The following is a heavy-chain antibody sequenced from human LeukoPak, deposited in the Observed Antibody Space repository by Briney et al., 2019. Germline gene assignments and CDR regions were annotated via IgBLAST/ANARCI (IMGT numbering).Heavy chain of an antibody. V-gene: IGHV3-23*01. Sequence: GGSLRLSCAASGFTFSSYAMSWVRQAPGKGLEWVSAISGSGGSTYYADSVKGRFTISRDNSKNTLYLQMNSLRAEDTAVYYCAKDSAYCGGDCYWLRSSYFDYWGQGTLVTVSS. CDR3: AKDSAYCGGDCYWLRSSYFDY. J-gene: IGHJ4*02. D-gene: IGHD2-21*02. CDR1: GFTFSSYA. CDR2: ISGSGGST.